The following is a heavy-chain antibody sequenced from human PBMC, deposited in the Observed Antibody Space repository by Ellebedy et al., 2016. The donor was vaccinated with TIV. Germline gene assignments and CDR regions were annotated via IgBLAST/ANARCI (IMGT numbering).Heavy chain of an antibody. D-gene: IGHD3-10*01. V-gene: IGHV3-33*01. Sequence: GESLKISCAASGITFSSYGMHWVRQAPGKGLEWVAVIWYDGSNKYYADSVKGRFTISRDNSKNTLYLQMNSLRAEDTAVYYCAREPMVRGVIRRGYAMDVWGQGTTVTVSS. CDR2: IWYDGSNK. CDR1: GITFSSYG. CDR3: AREPMVRGVIRRGYAMDV. J-gene: IGHJ6*02.